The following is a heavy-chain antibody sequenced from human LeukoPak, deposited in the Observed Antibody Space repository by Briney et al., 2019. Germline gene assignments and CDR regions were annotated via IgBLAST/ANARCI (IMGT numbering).Heavy chain of an antibody. Sequence: GGSLRLSCAASGFTFDDYAMHWVRQAPGKGLEWVSGISWNSGSIGYADSVKGRFTISRDNAKNSLYLQMNSLRAEDTAVYYCAITAKGSYDYFDYWGQGTLVTVSS. CDR2: ISWNSGSI. CDR3: AITAKGSYDYFDY. V-gene: IGHV3-9*01. CDR1: GFTFDDYA. D-gene: IGHD1-26*01. J-gene: IGHJ4*02.